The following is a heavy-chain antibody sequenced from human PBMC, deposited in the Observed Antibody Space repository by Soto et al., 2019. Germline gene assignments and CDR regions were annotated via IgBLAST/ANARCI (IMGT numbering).Heavy chain of an antibody. CDR3: ASSSSSYYYYMDV. D-gene: IGHD6-6*01. CDR2: IYYSGST. Sequence: QVQLQESGPGLVKPSETLSLTCTVSGGSISSYYWSWIRQPPGKGLEWIGYIYYSGSTNYNPSLKSRVTISVDTSKNQFSLKLSSVTAADTAVYYCASSSSSYYYYMDVWGKGTTVTVSS. J-gene: IGHJ6*03. CDR1: GGSISSYY. V-gene: IGHV4-59*01.